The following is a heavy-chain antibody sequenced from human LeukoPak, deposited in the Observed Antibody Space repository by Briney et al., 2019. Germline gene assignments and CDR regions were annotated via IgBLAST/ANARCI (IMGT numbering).Heavy chain of an antibody. J-gene: IGHJ5*02. CDR1: GFTFSSYA. V-gene: IGHV4-59*12. CDR3: ARGKGSSWLAPWFDP. Sequence: PGGSLRLSCAASGFTFSSYAMSWVRQPPGKGLEWIGYIYYSGSTNYNPFLKSRVTISVDTSKNQFSLKLSSVTAADTAVYYCARGKGSSWLAPWFDPWGQGTLVTVSS. CDR2: IYYSGST. D-gene: IGHD6-13*01.